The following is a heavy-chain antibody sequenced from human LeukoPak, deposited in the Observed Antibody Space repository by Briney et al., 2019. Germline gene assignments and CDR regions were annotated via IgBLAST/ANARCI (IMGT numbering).Heavy chain of an antibody. V-gene: IGHV1-8*01. CDR2: MSPNSGDT. D-gene: IGHD3-16*01. Sequence: GASVTVSCTASGYTFTSYDINWVRQATGQGLEWMGWMSPNSGDTGYAQEFRGRLTMTRDTSISTAYMELSSLRSEDTAVYYCVRTPPNWGADYWGQGTLVTVSS. J-gene: IGHJ4*02. CDR1: GYTFTSYD. CDR3: VRTPPNWGADY.